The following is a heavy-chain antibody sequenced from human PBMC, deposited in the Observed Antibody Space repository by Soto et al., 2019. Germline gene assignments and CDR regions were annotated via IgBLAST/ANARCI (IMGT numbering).Heavy chain of an antibody. CDR3: AKAVAARPYQFGY. J-gene: IGHJ4*02. CDR1: GLTFSDYA. V-gene: IGHV3-23*01. CDR2: ISSSGGST. D-gene: IGHD6-6*01. Sequence: EVQLFEPGGDLLQPGGSLRLSCAASGLTFSDYAMIWVRQAQGKGMEWVSTISSSGGSTYYAASVKGRFTISRDNSKNTVYLQMDSLRAEDTALYYCAKAVAARPYQFGYWGQGTLVTVSS.